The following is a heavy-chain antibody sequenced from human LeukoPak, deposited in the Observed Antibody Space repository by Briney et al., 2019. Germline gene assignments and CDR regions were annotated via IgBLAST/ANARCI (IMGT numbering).Heavy chain of an antibody. CDR2: LTSDGGST. Sequence: GGSLRLSCAASGFTFSSYDMSWVRQAPGKGLEWVSSLTSDGGSTEYADSVKGRFTISRDNSKNMLYLQMNSLRAEDTAVYYCAKGKTAVPNWFDPWGQGTLVTVSS. J-gene: IGHJ5*02. CDR1: GFTFSSYD. V-gene: IGHV3-23*01. CDR3: AKGKTAVPNWFDP. D-gene: IGHD6-19*01.